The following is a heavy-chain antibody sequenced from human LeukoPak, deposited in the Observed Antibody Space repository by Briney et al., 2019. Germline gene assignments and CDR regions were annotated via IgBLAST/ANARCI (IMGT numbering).Heavy chain of an antibody. D-gene: IGHD1-26*01. J-gene: IGHJ4*02. CDR2: INPDGSDK. V-gene: IGHV3-7*01. CDR1: GFTFSDYW. CDR3: ARDGGSSGSYPY. Sequence: GGSLRLSCAASGFTFSDYWMSWVRQAPGKGLEWVANINPDGSDKYYVDSVKGRFTISRDNAKNSLFLQMISLRAEDTAVYYCARDGGSSGSYPYWGQGTLVTVSS.